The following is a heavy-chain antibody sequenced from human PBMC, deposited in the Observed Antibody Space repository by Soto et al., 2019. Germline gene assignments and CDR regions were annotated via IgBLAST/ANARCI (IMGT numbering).Heavy chain of an antibody. Sequence: LSLTCTVSCGSISSYYWSWIRQPPGKGLGWIGYIYYSGSTNYNPSLKSRVTISVDTSKNQFSLKLSSVTAADTAVYYCARGGTMIVVDLNWFDPWGQGTLVTSPQ. CDR2: IYYSGST. V-gene: IGHV4-59*01. CDR1: CGSISSYY. D-gene: IGHD3-22*01. CDR3: ARGGTMIVVDLNWFDP. J-gene: IGHJ5*02.